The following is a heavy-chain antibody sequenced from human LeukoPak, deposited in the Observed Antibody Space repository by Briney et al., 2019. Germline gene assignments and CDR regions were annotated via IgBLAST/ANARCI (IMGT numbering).Heavy chain of an antibody. CDR2: IYYSGST. J-gene: IGHJ4*02. D-gene: IGHD3-9*01. V-gene: IGHV4-39*01. CDR1: GGSISSSSYY. CDR3: ARHAAYYDILTGYYPPYYFDY. Sequence: SETLSLTCTVSGGSISSSSYYWGWIRQPPGKGLEWIGSIYYSGSTYYNPSLKSRVTISVDTSKNQFSLKLSSVTAADTAVYYCARHAAYYDILTGYYPPYYFDYWGQGTLVTVSS.